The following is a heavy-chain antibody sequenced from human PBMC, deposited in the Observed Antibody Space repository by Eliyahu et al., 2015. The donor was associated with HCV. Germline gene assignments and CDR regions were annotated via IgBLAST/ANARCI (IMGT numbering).Heavy chain of an antibody. Sequence: EVQLLESGGGLVQPGGSLRLSCAASGFTLGNYAMTWARQAPGKGLEWVSTISGSGSVTYYADFVKGRFTISRDNSKDTLYLQMNSLRAEDTAVYYCAKVGRNSGGNYYWGQGTLVTVSS. J-gene: IGHJ4*02. V-gene: IGHV3-23*01. CDR3: AKVGRNSGGNYY. CDR1: GFTLGNYA. D-gene: IGHD1-26*01. CDR2: ISGSGSVT.